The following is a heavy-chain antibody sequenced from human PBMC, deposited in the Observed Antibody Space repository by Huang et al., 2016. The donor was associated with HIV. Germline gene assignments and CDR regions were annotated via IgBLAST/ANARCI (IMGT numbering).Heavy chain of an antibody. CDR2: INTRTGKP. CDR3: ARYRLTGTFLDS. CDR1: GYTFTTYS. Sequence: QVQLVQSGSELRKPGASVKVSCKASGYTFTTYSLIWVRQAPGQGLEWMGWINTRTGKPTYAQGFTGRFVLSLDTTVSTAYLQISSLKTDDTAKYFCARYRLTGTFLDSWGQGTQVTVSS. J-gene: IGHJ4*02. V-gene: IGHV7-4-1*02. D-gene: IGHD3-9*01.